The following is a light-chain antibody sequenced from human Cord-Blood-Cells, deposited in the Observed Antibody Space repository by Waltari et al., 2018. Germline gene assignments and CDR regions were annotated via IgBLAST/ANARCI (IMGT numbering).Light chain of an antibody. J-gene: IGLJ3*02. CDR1: ALPKQY. V-gene: IGLV3-25*02. Sequence: SYELTQPPSVSVSPGQTARITCPGDALPKQYAYWYQQKPGQAPVLVIYKDSERPSGIPERCSGSSSGTTVTLTISGVQAEDEADYYCQSADSSGTWVFGGGTKLTVL. CDR3: QSADSSGTWV. CDR2: KDS.